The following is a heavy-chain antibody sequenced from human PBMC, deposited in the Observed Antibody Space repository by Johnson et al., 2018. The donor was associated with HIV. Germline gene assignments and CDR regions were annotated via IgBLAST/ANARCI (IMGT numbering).Heavy chain of an antibody. CDR2: INSDGSST. Sequence: EQLVESGGGLVQPGGSLRLSCAASGFTFSSYWMHWVRQAPGKGLVWVSRINSDGSSTSYADSVKGRFTISRDNAKNTLYLQMNSLRAEDTAVYYCAKDHDYGDAFDIWGQGTMVTVSS. J-gene: IGHJ3*02. V-gene: IGHV3-74*01. CDR3: AKDHDYGDAFDI. CDR1: GFTFSSYW. D-gene: IGHD4-17*01.